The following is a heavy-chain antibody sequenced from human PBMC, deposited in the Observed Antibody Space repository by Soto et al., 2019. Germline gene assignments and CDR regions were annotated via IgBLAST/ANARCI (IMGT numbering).Heavy chain of an antibody. CDR2: IYHSGST. CDR3: ARVSGSYYYGMDV. V-gene: IGHV4-4*02. CDR1: GGSISSSNW. J-gene: IGHJ6*02. Sequence: QVQLQESGPGLVKPSGTLSLTCAVSGGSISSSNWWSWVRQPPGKGLEWIGEIYHSGSTNYNPSPKSRVPXSXDXAKTQFSLKLSSVTAADTAVYYCARVSGSYYYGMDVWGQGTTVTVSS. D-gene: IGHD1-26*01.